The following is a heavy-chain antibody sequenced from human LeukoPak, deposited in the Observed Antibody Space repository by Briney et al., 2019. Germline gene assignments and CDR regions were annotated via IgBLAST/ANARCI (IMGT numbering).Heavy chain of an antibody. CDR1: GYSISSGYY. J-gene: IGHJ4*02. Sequence: PSETLSLTCTVSGYSISSGYYWGWIRQPPGKGLEWIGSIYHSGSTYYNPSLKSRVTISVDTSKNQFSLKLSSVTAADTAVYYCARDPTGLWSGWGQGTLVTVSS. V-gene: IGHV4-38-2*02. CDR2: IYHSGST. D-gene: IGHD3-10*02. CDR3: ARDPTGLWSG.